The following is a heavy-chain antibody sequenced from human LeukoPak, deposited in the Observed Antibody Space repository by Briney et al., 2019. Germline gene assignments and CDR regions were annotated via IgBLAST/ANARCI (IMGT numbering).Heavy chain of an antibody. J-gene: IGHJ6*02. CDR1: GFTVSCYT. Sequence: GGSLRLSCAASGFTVSCYTMNWVRQAPGKGLEWVSSISSSSSYIYYADSVKGRFTISRDNAKNSLYLQMNSPRAEDTAVYYCARRLVRASLGYGVYGMQLWRQGTTVTVSS. CDR3: ARRLVRASLGYGVYGMQL. V-gene: IGHV3-21*01. D-gene: IGHD2-15*01. CDR2: ISSSSSYI.